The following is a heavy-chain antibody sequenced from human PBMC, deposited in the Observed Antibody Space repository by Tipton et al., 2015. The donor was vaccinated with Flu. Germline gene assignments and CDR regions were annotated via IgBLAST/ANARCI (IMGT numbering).Heavy chain of an antibody. CDR2: INHSGST. CDR1: GGSFSGYY. Sequence: LRLSCAVYGGSFSGYYWSWIRQPPGKGLEWIGEINHSGSTNYNPSLKSRVTISVDTSKNQFSLKLSPVTAADTAVYYCAREDYSSNWAQYFQHWGQGPLVTVSS. V-gene: IGHV4-34*01. J-gene: IGHJ1*01. CDR3: AREDYSSNWAQYFQH. D-gene: IGHD6-13*01.